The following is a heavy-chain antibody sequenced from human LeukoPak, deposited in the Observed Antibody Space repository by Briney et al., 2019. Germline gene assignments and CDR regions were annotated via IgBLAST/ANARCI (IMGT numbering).Heavy chain of an antibody. CDR1: GYTFTGYY. J-gene: IGHJ4*02. V-gene: IGHV1-2*02. CDR2: INPNSGGT. CDR3: ARDLGLDTTMIFFDF. Sequence: ASVKVSCKASGYTFTGYYMHWVRQAPGQGLEWMGWINPNSGGTNYAQKFQGRVTMTRDTSISTAYMELRGLTSDDTAVYYCARDLGLDTTMIFFDFWGQGTLVTVSS. D-gene: IGHD5-18*01.